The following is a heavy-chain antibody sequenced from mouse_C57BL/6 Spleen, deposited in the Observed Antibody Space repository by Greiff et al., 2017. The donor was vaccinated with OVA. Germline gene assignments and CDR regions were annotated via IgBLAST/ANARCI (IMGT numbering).Heavy chain of an antibody. CDR2: IYPGDGDT. Sequence: QFQLQQSGPELVKPGASVKISCKASGYAFSSSWMTWVKQRPGKGLEWIGRIYPGDGDTNYNGKFKGKATLTADKSSRTAYMHLSSLTSEDSAVYCCARSPSYYYGSGYSYYFVYWGQGTPLTVSS. CDR1: GYAFSSSW. D-gene: IGHD1-1*01. CDR3: ARSPSYYYGSGYSYYFVY. J-gene: IGHJ2*01. V-gene: IGHV1-82*01.